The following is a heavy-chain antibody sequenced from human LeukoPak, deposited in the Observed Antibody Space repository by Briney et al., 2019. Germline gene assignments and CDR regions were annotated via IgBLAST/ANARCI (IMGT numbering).Heavy chain of an antibody. Sequence: GASVKVSCKASGGTFSSYAISWVRQAPGQGLEWMGGINPIFGTANYAQKFQGRVTITTDESTSTAYMELSSLRSEDTAVYYCARDKLTGTTAWFDPWGQGTLVTVSS. V-gene: IGHV1-69*05. D-gene: IGHD1-14*01. CDR1: GGTFSSYA. CDR2: INPIFGTA. CDR3: ARDKLTGTTAWFDP. J-gene: IGHJ5*02.